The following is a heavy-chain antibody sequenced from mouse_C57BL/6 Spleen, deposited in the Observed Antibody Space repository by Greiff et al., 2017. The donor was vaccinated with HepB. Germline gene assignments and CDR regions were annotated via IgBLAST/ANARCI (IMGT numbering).Heavy chain of an antibody. CDR3: ARVFSGGDYAMDY. J-gene: IGHJ4*01. Sequence: QVQLQQSGAELARPGASVKLSCKASGYPFTSYGISWVKQRTGQGLEWIGEIYPRSGNTYYNEKFKGKATLTADKSSSTAYMELRSLTSEDSAVYFCARVFSGGDYAMDYWGQGTSVTVSS. CDR2: IYPRSGNT. CDR1: GYPFTSYG. D-gene: IGHD6-2*01. V-gene: IGHV1-81*01.